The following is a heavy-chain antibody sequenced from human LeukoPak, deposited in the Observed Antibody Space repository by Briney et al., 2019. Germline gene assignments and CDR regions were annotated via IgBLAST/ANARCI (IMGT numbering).Heavy chain of an antibody. Sequence: SETLSLTCAVSGYSISSGYYWGWIRQPPGKGLEWIGRIYHSGSTYYNPSLKSRVTISVDTSKNQFSLKLSSVTAADTAVYYCARDLRSGLASIGAFDIWGQGTMVTVSS. D-gene: IGHD3-22*01. CDR3: ARDLRSGLASIGAFDI. V-gene: IGHV4-38-2*02. CDR2: IYHSGST. J-gene: IGHJ3*02. CDR1: GYSISSGYY.